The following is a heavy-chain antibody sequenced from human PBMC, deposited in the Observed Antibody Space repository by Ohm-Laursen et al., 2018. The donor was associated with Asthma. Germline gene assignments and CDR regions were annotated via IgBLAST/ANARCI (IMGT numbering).Heavy chain of an antibody. V-gene: IGHV3-7*01. CDR2: IKQDGSEK. CDR1: GFNFSSYW. CDR3: TRDRGDFWSGYYVYYYYYGMDV. D-gene: IGHD3-3*01. Sequence: SLRLSCTASGFNFSSYWMSWVRQAPGKGLEWVANIKQDGSEKYYVDSVKGRFTISRDNAKNLLYLQMNSLRAEDTAVYYCTRDRGDFWSGYYVYYYYYGMDVWGQGTAVTVSS. J-gene: IGHJ6*02.